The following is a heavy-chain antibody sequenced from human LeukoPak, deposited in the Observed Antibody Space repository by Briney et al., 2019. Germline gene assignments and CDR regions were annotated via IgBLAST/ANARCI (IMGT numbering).Heavy chain of an antibody. J-gene: IGHJ6*03. Sequence: ASVKVSCKASGYTFTSYDINWVLQATGQGLEWMGWMNPNSGNTGYAQKFQGRVTITRNTSISTAYMELSSLRSEDTAVYYCARAITYYDILTGYPIGDYYMDVWGKGTTVTVSS. V-gene: IGHV1-8*01. CDR3: ARAITYYDILTGYPIGDYYMDV. CDR1: GYTFTSYD. D-gene: IGHD3-9*01. CDR2: MNPNSGNT.